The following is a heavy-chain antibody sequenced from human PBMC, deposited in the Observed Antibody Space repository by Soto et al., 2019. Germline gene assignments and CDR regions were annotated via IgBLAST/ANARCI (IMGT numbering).Heavy chain of an antibody. CDR2: ISYDGSNK. D-gene: IGHD3-22*01. Sequence: QVQLVESGGGVVQPGRSLRLSCAASGFTFSSYGMHWVRQAPGKGLEWVAVISYDGSNKYYADSVKGRFTLSRDNSKKTLDMPMNSLRAADTAVYYYAKGIKPYSSWLGPGFDPWGQGTLVTVSS. CDR1: GFTFSSYG. J-gene: IGHJ5*02. CDR3: AKGIKPYSSWLGPGFDP. V-gene: IGHV3-30*18.